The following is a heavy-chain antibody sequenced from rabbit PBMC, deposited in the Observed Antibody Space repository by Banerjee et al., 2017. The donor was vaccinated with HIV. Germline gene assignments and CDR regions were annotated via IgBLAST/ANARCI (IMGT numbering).Heavy chain of an antibody. V-gene: IGHV1S45*01. J-gene: IGHJ3*01. CDR2: INTSSGNT. Sequence: QEQLEESGGDLVKPEGSLTLTCTASGFSFSYKYVMCWVRQAPGKGLEWIACINTSSGNTVYASWAKGRFTISKTSSTTVTLQMTSLTAADTATYFCARDEFGDKAHYTDLKWWGQGTLVTVS. CDR1: GFSFSYKYV. D-gene: IGHD5-1*01. CDR3: ARDEFGDKAHYTDLKW.